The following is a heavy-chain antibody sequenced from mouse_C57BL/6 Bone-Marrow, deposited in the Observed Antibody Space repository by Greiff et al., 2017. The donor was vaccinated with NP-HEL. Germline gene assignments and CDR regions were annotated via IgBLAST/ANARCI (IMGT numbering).Heavy chain of an antibody. Sequence: VHLVESGPGLVQPSQSLSITCTVSGFSLTSYGVHWVRQSPGKGLEWLGVIWSGGSTDYNAAFISRLSISKDNSKSQVFFKMNSLQADDTAIYYCARNEIYYYGSSYGYFDVWGTGTTVTVSS. V-gene: IGHV2-2*01. CDR3: ARNEIYYYGSSYGYFDV. D-gene: IGHD1-1*01. CDR2: IWSGGST. J-gene: IGHJ1*03. CDR1: GFSLTSYG.